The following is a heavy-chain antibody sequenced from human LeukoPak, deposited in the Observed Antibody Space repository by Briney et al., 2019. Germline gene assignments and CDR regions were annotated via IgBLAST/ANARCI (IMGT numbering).Heavy chain of an antibody. V-gene: IGHV3-30*03. Sequence: GGSLRLSCAASGLTLRSYGMHWVRQAPGKGLEWVAVISHDGSNKDYSDSVKGRFTISRDNSRNTLYLQMNSLRAEDTAVYYCASDSSNYYSYAMDVWGQGTTVTVSS. J-gene: IGHJ6*02. CDR1: GLTLRSYG. CDR3: ASDSSNYYSYAMDV. D-gene: IGHD3-10*01. CDR2: ISHDGSNK.